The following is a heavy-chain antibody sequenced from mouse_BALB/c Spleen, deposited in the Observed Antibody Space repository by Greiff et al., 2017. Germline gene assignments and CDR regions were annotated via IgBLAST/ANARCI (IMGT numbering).Heavy chain of an antibody. D-gene: IGHD2-14*01. Sequence: EVQRVESGGGLVKPGGSLKLSCAASGFAFSSYDMSWVRQTPEKRLEWVAYISSGGGSTYYPDTVKGRFTISRDNAKNTLYLQMSSLKSEDTAMYYCARHGPLYRSWFAYWGQGTLVTVSA. J-gene: IGHJ3*01. CDR2: ISSGGGST. V-gene: IGHV5-12-1*01. CDR1: GFAFSSYD. CDR3: ARHGPLYRSWFAY.